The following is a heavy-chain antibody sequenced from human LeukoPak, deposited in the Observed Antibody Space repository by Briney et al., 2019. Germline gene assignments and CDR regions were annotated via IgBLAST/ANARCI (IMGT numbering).Heavy chain of an antibody. V-gene: IGHV4-61*01. CDR3: ARGTGSYLSDDY. D-gene: IGHD1-26*01. Sequence: SQTLSLTCTVSGGSVSSGSYYWSWIRQPPGKGLEWIGYIYYSGSTNYNPSFKSRVTISVDTSKNQFSLKLSSVTAADTAVYYCARGTGSYLSDDYWGQGTLVTVSS. J-gene: IGHJ4*02. CDR1: GGSVSSGSYY. CDR2: IYYSGST.